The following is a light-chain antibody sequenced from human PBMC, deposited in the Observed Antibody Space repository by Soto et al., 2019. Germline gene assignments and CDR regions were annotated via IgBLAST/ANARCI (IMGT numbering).Light chain of an antibody. J-gene: IGLJ1*01. CDR2: DVT. CDR1: SSDVGAHNY. V-gene: IGLV2-11*01. Sequence: QSVLTQPRSVSGSPGQSVTISCTGTSSDVGAHNYVSWYQQHPGRAPKLMIYDVTKRPSGAPDRFSGSKSGNTASLIISGIQAEDEADYYCCSYAGNYISVFGSGTKLTVL. CDR3: CSYAGNYISV.